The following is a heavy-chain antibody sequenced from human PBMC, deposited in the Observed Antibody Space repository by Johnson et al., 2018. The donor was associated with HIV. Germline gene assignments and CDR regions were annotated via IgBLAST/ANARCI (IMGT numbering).Heavy chain of an antibody. J-gene: IGHJ3*02. CDR3: AREKVVAATYDAFDI. D-gene: IGHD2-15*01. CDR2: ISSSGSTI. Sequence: QVQLMESGGGLVKPGGSLRLSCAASGFSFSDYYMSWIRQAPGKGLESVSYISSSGSTIYYADSVKGRFTISRDNAKNTLYLQINSLRAEDTAVYYCAREKVVAATYDAFDIWGQGTMVTVSS. CDR1: GFSFSDYY. V-gene: IGHV3-11*04.